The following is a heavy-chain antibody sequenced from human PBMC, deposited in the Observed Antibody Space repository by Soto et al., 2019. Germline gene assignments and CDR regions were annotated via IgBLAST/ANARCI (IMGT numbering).Heavy chain of an antibody. CDR3: AKNGGEHDYGDYAGIEC. D-gene: IGHD4-17*01. CDR2: ISGSGRTT. Sequence: GGSLRLSCEASGFIFNTYAMTWVRQAPGKGLEWVSVISGSGRTTYSADSVKGRFTISRDNSKNTLYLQMSSLRVDDTAVYYCAKNGGEHDYGDYAGIECWGQGTLVTVSS. V-gene: IGHV3-23*01. J-gene: IGHJ4*02. CDR1: GFIFNTYA.